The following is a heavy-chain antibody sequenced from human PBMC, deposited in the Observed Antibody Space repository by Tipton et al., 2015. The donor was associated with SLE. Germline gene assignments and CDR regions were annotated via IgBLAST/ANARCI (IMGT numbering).Heavy chain of an antibody. CDR3: ARDRGTAMAD. CDR1: GGSISNYY. Sequence: TLSLTCTVSGGSISNYYWSWIRQPPGKGLEWIGYIYYSGGTNYNPSLKSRVTISVDTSKNQFSLKLSSVTAADTAVYYCARDRGTAMADWGQGTLVTVSS. D-gene: IGHD5-18*01. CDR2: IYYSGGT. J-gene: IGHJ4*02. V-gene: IGHV4-59*12.